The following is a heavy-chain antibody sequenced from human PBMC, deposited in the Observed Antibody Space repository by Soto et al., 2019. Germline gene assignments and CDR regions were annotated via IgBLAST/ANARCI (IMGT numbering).Heavy chain of an antibody. CDR2: ISYDGSNK. J-gene: IGHJ6*02. Sequence: PVGSLRLSCAASGFTFSSYAMHWVRQAPGKGLEWVAVISYDGSNKYYADSVKGRFTISRDNSKNTLYLQMNSLRAEDTAVYYCARAAPITVTTAYYYGMDVWGQGATVTVSS. D-gene: IGHD4-4*01. V-gene: IGHV3-30-3*01. CDR3: ARAAPITVTTAYYYGMDV. CDR1: GFTFSSYA.